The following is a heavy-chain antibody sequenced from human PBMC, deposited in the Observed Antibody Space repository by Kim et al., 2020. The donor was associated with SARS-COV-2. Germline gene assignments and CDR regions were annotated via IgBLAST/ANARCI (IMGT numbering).Heavy chain of an antibody. CDR3: VREVEASLSFWYFDL. Sequence: SVKVSCKASGGTFSSPSISWVRQAPGQGLEWMGRIIPILAIADYAQEFQGRVTITADRSTSTAYMELSSLRSDDTAVYYCVREVEASLSFWYFDLWGRGTLITVSS. CDR1: GGTFSSPS. J-gene: IGHJ2*01. V-gene: IGHV1-69*04. CDR2: IIPILAIA.